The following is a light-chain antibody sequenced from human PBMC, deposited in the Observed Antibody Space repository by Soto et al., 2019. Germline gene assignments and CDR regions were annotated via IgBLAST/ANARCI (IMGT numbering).Light chain of an antibody. V-gene: IGKV3-20*01. CDR1: QSVSTNY. Sequence: EIVLTQSPGTLSLSPGERATLSCRASQSVSTNYLAWYQRKPGQAPRLLIYGASSRATDIPDRFSGSGSGTDSTLTITRLKPEDFAVYYCRQYGSSPPTVGQGTKVEL. CDR3: RQYGSSPPT. CDR2: GAS. J-gene: IGKJ1*01.